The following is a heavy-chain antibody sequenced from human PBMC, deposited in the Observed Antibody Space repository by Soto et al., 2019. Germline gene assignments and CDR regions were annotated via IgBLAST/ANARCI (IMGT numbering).Heavy chain of an antibody. CDR2: INHSGST. Sequence: QVQLQQWGAGLLKPSETLSLTCAVYGGSFSGYYWSWIRQPPGKGLEWIGEINHSGSTNYNPSLKGGLNILGETSKHHFSLKLSSVTAAVTAVYYCARGRQLYSSSWYLFEPWGQGTLVTVSS. V-gene: IGHV4-34*01. J-gene: IGHJ5*02. CDR3: ARGRQLYSSSWYLFEP. CDR1: GGSFSGYY. D-gene: IGHD6-13*01.